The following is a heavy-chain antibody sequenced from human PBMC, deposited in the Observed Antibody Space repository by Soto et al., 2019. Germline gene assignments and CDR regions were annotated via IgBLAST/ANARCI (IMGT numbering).Heavy chain of an antibody. Sequence: GGSLRLSCAASGFTFSSYAMHWVRQAPGKGLEWVAVISYDGSNKYYADSVKGRFTISRGNSKNTLYLQMNSLRAEDTAVYYCAKDYYYGMDVWGQGTTVTVSS. CDR3: AKDYYYGMDV. CDR1: GFTFSSYA. V-gene: IGHV3-30-3*02. CDR2: ISYDGSNK. J-gene: IGHJ6*02.